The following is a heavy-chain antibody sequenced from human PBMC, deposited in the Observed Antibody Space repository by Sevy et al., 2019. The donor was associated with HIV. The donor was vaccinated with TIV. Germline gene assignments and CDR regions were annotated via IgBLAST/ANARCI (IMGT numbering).Heavy chain of an antibody. D-gene: IGHD2-15*01. CDR3: ATHPPEDIVGVVAAPIDY. CDR1: GFTFSSYA. CDR2: ISGSGGST. Sequence: GGSLRLSCAASGFTFSSYAMSWVRQAPGKGLEWVSAISGSGGSTYYADSVKGRFTISRDNSKNTLYLQMNSLRAEDTAVYYCATHPPEDIVGVVAAPIDYWGQGTLVTVSS. V-gene: IGHV3-23*01. J-gene: IGHJ4*02.